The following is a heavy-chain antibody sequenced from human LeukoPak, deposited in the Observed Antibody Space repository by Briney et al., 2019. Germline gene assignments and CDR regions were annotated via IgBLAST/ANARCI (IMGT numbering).Heavy chain of an antibody. V-gene: IGHV4-31*03. CDR3: ARREMATTYFDY. CDR1: GASFSSGDQY. Sequence: SETLSLTCTVSGASFSSGDQYWNWIRQSPGKGLEWIGSIHPSGTLYNNPSLESRVTMSMDTSKNQFSLNLNSVTAADTAVYYCARREMATTYFDYWGQGTLVTVSS. CDR2: IHPSGTL. D-gene: IGHD5-24*01. J-gene: IGHJ4*02.